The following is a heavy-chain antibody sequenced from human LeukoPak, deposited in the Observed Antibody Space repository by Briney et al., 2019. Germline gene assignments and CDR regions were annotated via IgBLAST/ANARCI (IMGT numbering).Heavy chain of an antibody. CDR1: GFTFSSYD. D-gene: IGHD1-7*01. J-gene: IGHJ6*02. Sequence: PGGSLRLSCAASGFTFSSYDMHWVRQATGKGLEWVSAIGTAGDTYYPGSVKGRFTISRESAKNSLYLQMNSLRAGDTAVYYCARGLGRNYVLSYYGMDVWGQGTTVTVSS. V-gene: IGHV3-13*01. CDR3: ARGLGRNYVLSYYGMDV. CDR2: IGTAGDT.